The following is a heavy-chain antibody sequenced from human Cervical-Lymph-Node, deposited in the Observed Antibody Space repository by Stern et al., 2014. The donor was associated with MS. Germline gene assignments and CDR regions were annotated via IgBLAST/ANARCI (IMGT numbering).Heavy chain of an antibody. CDR3: ARDSSGFPYHFDF. J-gene: IGHJ4*02. D-gene: IGHD3-22*01. CDR2: IIPILGPA. V-gene: IGHV1-69*01. CDR1: GGTFSRNA. Sequence: QVQLVQSGAEVKMTGSSVKVSCKASGGTFSRNAINRVRQAPGQGLEWMGGIIPILGPAKYAQKFQGRVTITADDSTSTAYMELASLTSEDTAVYYCARDSSGFPYHFDFWGQGTLVTVSS.